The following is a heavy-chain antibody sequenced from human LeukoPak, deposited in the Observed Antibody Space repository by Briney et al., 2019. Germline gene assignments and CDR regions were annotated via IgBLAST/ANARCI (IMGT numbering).Heavy chain of an antibody. Sequence: PSETLSLTCTVSGGSIISSSHYWGWIRQPPGKGLEWIGIIFYSGNTYYTPSLKSRLTISIDTSKNQFSLNLSSVTAADTAVYYCVRMSSGYSDSWGQGTLVTASS. J-gene: IGHJ4*02. CDR2: IFYSGNT. CDR3: VRMSSGYSDS. V-gene: IGHV4-39*01. CDR1: GGSIISSSHY. D-gene: IGHD3-22*01.